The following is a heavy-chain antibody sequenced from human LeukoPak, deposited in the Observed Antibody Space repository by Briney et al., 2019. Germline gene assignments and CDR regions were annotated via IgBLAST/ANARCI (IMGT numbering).Heavy chain of an antibody. CDR3: ARGKTYYAISKDAFDI. V-gene: IGHV4-59*01. J-gene: IGHJ3*02. D-gene: IGHD2-8*01. Sequence: SETLSLTRAVSSGSIRSYYWSRIRQPPRKGLEWGGYIYYSGSTNYNPSLKRRVPISVDTSKNQFSLKLSYVTAADTAVYYCARGKTYYAISKDAFDIWGQGTMVTVSS. CDR2: IYYSGST. CDR1: SGSIRSYY.